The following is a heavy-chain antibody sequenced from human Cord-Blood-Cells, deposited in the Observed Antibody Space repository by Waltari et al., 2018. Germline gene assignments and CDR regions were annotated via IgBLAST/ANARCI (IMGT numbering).Heavy chain of an antibody. CDR3: AGGYGGNSRPHGWTDDWFDP. V-gene: IGHV4-34*01. J-gene: IGHJ5*02. CDR2: INHSGSP. Sequence: QVQLQQWGAGLLKPSETLSLTCAVYGGSLSGYYWSWIRQPPGKGLEWIGEINHSGSPNYPPSLTIRVTISGDTSTNQSSLKRSSVTAEDTAVYYCAGGYGGNSRPHGWTDDWFDPWGQGTLVTVSS. D-gene: IGHD4-17*01. CDR1: GGSLSGYY.